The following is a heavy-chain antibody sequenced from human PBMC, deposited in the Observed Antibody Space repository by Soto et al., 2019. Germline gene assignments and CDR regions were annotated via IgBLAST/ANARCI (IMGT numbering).Heavy chain of an antibody. CDR1: GFSLSTSGVG. D-gene: IGHD6-13*01. CDR2: IYWDDHK. Sequence: QITLKESGPTLVKPTQTLTLTCTFSGFSLSTSGVGVGWIRQPPGKALEWLALIYWDDHKRYSPSLKSRLTIXXDXSXNQVVLTMTNMDPVDTATYSGAHSIKQQLASWYVDLWGRGTLVTASS. CDR3: AHSIKQQLASWYVDL. J-gene: IGHJ2*01. V-gene: IGHV2-5*02.